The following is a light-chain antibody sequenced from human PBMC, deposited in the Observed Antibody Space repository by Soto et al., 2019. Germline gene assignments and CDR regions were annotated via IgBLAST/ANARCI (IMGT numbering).Light chain of an antibody. Sequence: QSVLTQPPSVSAAPGQEVSISCSGSTSNIGNGHVSWYQQFPGTAPKLLIYDNYKRPSGIPDRFSGSKSGTSATLGITGLQTGDEADYYCGTWDNSLSAWVCGGGTKVTVL. CDR2: DNY. J-gene: IGLJ3*02. V-gene: IGLV1-51*01. CDR1: TSNIGNGH. CDR3: GTWDNSLSAWV.